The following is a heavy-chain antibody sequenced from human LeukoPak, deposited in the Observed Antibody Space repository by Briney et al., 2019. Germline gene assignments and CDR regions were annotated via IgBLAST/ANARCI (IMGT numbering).Heavy chain of an antibody. CDR3: ARLRIPARYCSSTSCYELDY. CDR2: IYYSGST. J-gene: IGHJ4*02. Sequence: GSLRLSCAASGFTFSNYWMTWVRQAPGKGLEWIGYIYYSGSTNYNPSLKSRVTISVDTSKNQFSLKLSSVTAADTAVYYCARLRIPARYCSSTSCYELDYWGQGTLVTVSS. V-gene: IGHV4-59*08. CDR1: GFTFSNYW. D-gene: IGHD2-2*01.